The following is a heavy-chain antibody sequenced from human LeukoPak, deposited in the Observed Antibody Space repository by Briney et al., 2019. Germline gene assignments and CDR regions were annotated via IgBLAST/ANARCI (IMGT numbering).Heavy chain of an antibody. D-gene: IGHD2-15*01. Sequence: GESLKISCEGSGYTFTSYWIAWVRQMPGKGLEWMGIIYPGDSDTRYSPSFQGQVTISAHKSISTAYLQWSSLTASDTAMYFCAGPGGVGATNSHAAFDIWGQGTLVSVSS. CDR1: GYTFTSYW. CDR2: IYPGDSDT. V-gene: IGHV5-51*01. CDR3: AGPGGVGATNSHAAFDI. J-gene: IGHJ3*02.